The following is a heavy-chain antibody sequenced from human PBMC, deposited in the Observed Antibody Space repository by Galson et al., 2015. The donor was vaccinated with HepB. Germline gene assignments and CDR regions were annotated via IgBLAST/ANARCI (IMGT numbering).Heavy chain of an antibody. Sequence: ETLSLTCAVSGGSISSSNWWSWVRQPPGKGLEWIGEIYHSGSTNYNPSLKSRVTISVDKSKNQFSLKLSSVTAADTAVYYCAKTSGSYYDFAFDIWGQGTMVTVSS. CDR1: GGSISSSNW. D-gene: IGHD1-26*01. CDR3: AKTSGSYYDFAFDI. V-gene: IGHV4-4*02. CDR2: IYHSGST. J-gene: IGHJ3*02.